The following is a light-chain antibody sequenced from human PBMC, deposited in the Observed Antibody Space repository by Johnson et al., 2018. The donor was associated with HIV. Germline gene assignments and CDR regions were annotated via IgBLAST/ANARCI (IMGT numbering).Light chain of an antibody. J-gene: IGLJ1*01. CDR2: ENN. V-gene: IGLV1-51*02. CDR1: SSNIGNNY. Sequence: SVLTQPPSVSAAPGQKVTISCSGSSSNIGNNYVSWYQQLPGTAHKLLIYENNKRPSGIPDRFSGSKSGTSATLGITGLQTGDEADYYCGTWDSSLSAYVFGTGTKVTVL. CDR3: GTWDSSLSAYV.